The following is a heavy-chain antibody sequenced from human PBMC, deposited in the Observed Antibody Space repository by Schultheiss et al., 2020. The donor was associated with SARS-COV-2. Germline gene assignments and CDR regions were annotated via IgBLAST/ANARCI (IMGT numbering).Heavy chain of an antibody. Sequence: SETLSLTCAVSGGSISSSNWWSWVRQPPGKGLEWIGEIYHSGSTNYNPSLKSRVTISVDTSKNQFSLKLSSVTAADTAVYYCAGTVKLKYYFDYWGQGTLVTVSS. V-gene: IGHV4-4*02. CDR1: GGSISSSNW. J-gene: IGHJ4*02. D-gene: IGHD4-17*01. CDR3: AGTVKLKYYFDY. CDR2: IYHSGST.